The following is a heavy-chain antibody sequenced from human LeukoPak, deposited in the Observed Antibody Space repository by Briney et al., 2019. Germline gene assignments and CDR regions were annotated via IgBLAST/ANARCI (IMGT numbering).Heavy chain of an antibody. V-gene: IGHV1-8*02. Sequence: GASVKVSCKASGYTFTSYGISWVRQAPGQGLEWMGWMNPNSGNTGYAQKFQGWVTMTRDTSISTAYMELSRLRSDDTAVYYCARVGSPWIAAAGPSDAFDIWGQGTMVTVSS. CDR2: MNPNSGNT. J-gene: IGHJ3*02. CDR1: GYTFTSYG. CDR3: ARVGSPWIAAAGPSDAFDI. D-gene: IGHD6-13*01.